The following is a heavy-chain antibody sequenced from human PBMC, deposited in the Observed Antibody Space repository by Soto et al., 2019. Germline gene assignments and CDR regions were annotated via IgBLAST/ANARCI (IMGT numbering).Heavy chain of an antibody. Sequence: SETLSLTCTVSGDSITNAAYYWGWIRQPPGKGLECIGIIYYSGNTYYSPSLKSRVTMSVDTSKNQFSLKLSSVIAADTSVYFFACGRDIYYYDSSGYWNYWGQGTLVTVSS. D-gene: IGHD3-22*01. V-gene: IGHV4-39*01. CDR3: ACGRDIYYYDSSGYWNY. CDR2: IYYSGNT. J-gene: IGHJ4*02. CDR1: GDSITNAAYY.